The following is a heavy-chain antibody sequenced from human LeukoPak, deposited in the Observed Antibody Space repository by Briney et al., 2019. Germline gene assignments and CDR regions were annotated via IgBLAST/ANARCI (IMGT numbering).Heavy chain of an antibody. CDR2: IKQDGSEK. D-gene: IGHD2-15*01. CDR3: VRDYCSGVTCYSGY. Sequence: GGSLRLSCAASGFTFSSYWMSWVRQAPGEGLEWMANIKQDGSEKYYVDSVKGRFTISRDNAKNSLYLQMNSLRAKDTAVYYCVRDYCSGVTCYSGYWGQGTLVTVSS. J-gene: IGHJ4*02. V-gene: IGHV3-7*05. CDR1: GFTFSSYW.